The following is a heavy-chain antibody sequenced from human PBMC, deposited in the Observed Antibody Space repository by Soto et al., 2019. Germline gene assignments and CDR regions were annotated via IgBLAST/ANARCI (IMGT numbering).Heavy chain of an antibody. D-gene: IGHD6-13*01. CDR3: ARDQGSSSSADYYGMDV. J-gene: IGHJ6*02. CDR2: INYSGST. Sequence: QVQLQESGPGLVKPSQTLSLTCSVSGGSISSGGYYWSRIRQHPGKGLEWIGYINYSGSTYYNPYLKSRVTISVDTSKNQFSLKLSSVTAADTAVYYCARDQGSSSSADYYGMDVWGQGTTVTVSS. V-gene: IGHV4-31*03. CDR1: GGSISSGGYY.